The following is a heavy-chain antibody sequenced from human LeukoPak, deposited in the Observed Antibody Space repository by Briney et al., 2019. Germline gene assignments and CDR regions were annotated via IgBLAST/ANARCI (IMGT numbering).Heavy chain of an antibody. CDR2: TSYDGTNQ. Sequence: GGSLRLSCAASGFIFSSFAMHWVRQAPGKGLEWVAVTSYDGTNQFYGDSVKGRFTISRDNSKNTLYLQMNSLRAEDTAVYYCAKGASSVSTRFDYWGQGTLVTVSS. D-gene: IGHD3-22*01. CDR3: AKGASSVSTRFDY. V-gene: IGHV3-30*18. J-gene: IGHJ4*02. CDR1: GFIFSSFA.